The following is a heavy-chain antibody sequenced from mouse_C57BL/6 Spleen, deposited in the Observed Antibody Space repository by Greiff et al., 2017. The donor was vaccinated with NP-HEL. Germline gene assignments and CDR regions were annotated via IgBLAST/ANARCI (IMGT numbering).Heavy chain of an antibody. Sequence: EVQLQQSGPELVKPGASVKIPCKASGYTFTDYNMDWVKQSHGKSLEWIGDINPNNGGTIYNQKFKGKATLTVDKSSSTAYMELRSLTSEDTAVYYCARRRNDYDGGVYFDYWGQGTTLTVSS. V-gene: IGHV1-18*01. CDR3: ARRRNDYDGGVYFDY. CDR2: INPNNGGT. CDR1: GYTFTDYN. J-gene: IGHJ2*01. D-gene: IGHD2-4*01.